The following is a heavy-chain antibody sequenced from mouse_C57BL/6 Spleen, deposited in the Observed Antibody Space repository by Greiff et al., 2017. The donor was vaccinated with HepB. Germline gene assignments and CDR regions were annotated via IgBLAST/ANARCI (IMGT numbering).Heavy chain of an antibody. CDR3: ARVFGHYYYGLDY. D-gene: IGHD1-1*01. V-gene: IGHV1-82*01. CDR1: GYAFSSSW. Sequence: QVQLQQSGPELVKPGASVKISCKASGYAFSSSWMNWVKQRPGKGLEWIGRIYPGDGDTNYNGKFKGKATLTADKSSSTAYMQLSSLTSEDSAVYFCARVFGHYYYGLDYWGQGTTLTVSS. CDR2: IYPGDGDT. J-gene: IGHJ2*01.